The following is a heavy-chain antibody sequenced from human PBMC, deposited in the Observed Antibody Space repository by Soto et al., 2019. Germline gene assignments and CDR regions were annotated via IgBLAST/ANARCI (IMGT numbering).Heavy chain of an antibody. Sequence: PGGSLRLSCAASGFTVSSNYMIWVRQAPGKGLEWVSVIYSGGSTYYADSVKGRFTISRDNSKNTLYLQMNSLRAEDTAVYYCAREGAYLGFDPWGQGTLVTVSS. CDR2: IYSGGST. V-gene: IGHV3-53*01. J-gene: IGHJ5*02. D-gene: IGHD2-21*01. CDR3: AREGAYLGFDP. CDR1: GFTVSSNY.